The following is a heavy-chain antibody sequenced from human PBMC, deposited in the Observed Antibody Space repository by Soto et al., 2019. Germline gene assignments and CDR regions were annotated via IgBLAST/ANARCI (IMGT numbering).Heavy chain of an antibody. J-gene: IGHJ6*02. CDR1: GFSLSTSGMC. Sequence: SGPTLVNPTQTLTLTCTFSGFSLSTSGMCVSWIRQPPGKALEWLALIDWDDDKYYSTSLKTRLTISKDTSKNQVVLTMTNMDPVDTATYYCARIFERNRGYGERSEMDVWGQGTTITVSS. V-gene: IGHV2-70*01. D-gene: IGHD4-17*01. CDR3: ARIFERNRGYGERSEMDV. CDR2: IDWDDDK.